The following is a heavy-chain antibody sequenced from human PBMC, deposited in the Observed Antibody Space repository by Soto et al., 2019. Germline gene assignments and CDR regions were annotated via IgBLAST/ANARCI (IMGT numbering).Heavy chain of an antibody. CDR3: TRDEVEYNKRGDFDY. Sequence: QVQLVQSGAEVKKPGASVKVSCEASGYTFTNYAIHWVRQAPGQKLEWMGWVNAGNGNTRYSQKFQGRVTITRETSASTAYMEMSSLRSEDTAVYYCTRDEVEYNKRGDFDYWGQGTLVTVSS. CDR1: GYTFTNYA. D-gene: IGHD1-20*01. V-gene: IGHV1-3*01. CDR2: VNAGNGNT. J-gene: IGHJ4*02.